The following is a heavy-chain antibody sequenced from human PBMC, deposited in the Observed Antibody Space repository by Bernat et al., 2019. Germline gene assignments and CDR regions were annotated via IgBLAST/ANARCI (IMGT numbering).Heavy chain of an antibody. D-gene: IGHD3-16*01. J-gene: IGHJ4*02. CDR1: ALTFSTYN. Sequence: EVQLVESGGGLVQPGGSLRLSCVASALTFSTYNFNWVRQAPGKGLEWLSYISSSGSTIYHAASVKGRFTISRDNAKNSLYLQINSLRAEDTAVYYCASEDRGTSYWGQGTLVTVSS. CDR2: ISSSGSTI. V-gene: IGHV3-48*01. CDR3: ASEDRGTSY.